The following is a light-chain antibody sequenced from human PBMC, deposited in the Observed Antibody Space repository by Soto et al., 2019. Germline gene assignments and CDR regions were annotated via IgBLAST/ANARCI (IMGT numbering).Light chain of an antibody. Sequence: EIVMTQSPATLSVSPGERATLSCRASQSVSSNLAWYQQKPGQAPRLLIYGASTRATGIPARFSGSGSGTEFTLTISSLQSEDVAVCYCQQYNNWPPWTFGQGTKVEIK. CDR3: QQYNNWPPWT. CDR1: QSVSSN. CDR2: GAS. J-gene: IGKJ1*01. V-gene: IGKV3-15*01.